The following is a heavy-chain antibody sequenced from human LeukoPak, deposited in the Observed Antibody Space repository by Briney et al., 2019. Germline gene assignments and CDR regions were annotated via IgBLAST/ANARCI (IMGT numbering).Heavy chain of an antibody. D-gene: IGHD2-2*01. J-gene: IGHJ6*03. Sequence: PGGSLRLSCAASGFTFSSYWMHWVRQAPGKGLVWVSRINSDGSSTSYADSVKGRFTLSRDNAKNTLYLQMNSLRAEDTAVYYGARGPYCSSTSCYSSPLLNMDVWGKGTTVTVSS. CDR3: ARGPYCSSTSCYSSPLLNMDV. CDR2: INSDGSST. V-gene: IGHV3-74*01. CDR1: GFTFSSYW.